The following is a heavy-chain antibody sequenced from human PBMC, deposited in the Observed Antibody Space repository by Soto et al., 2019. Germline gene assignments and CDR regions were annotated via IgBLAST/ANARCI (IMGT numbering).Heavy chain of an antibody. CDR1: GFTFSSYA. V-gene: IGHV3-23*01. Sequence: GGSLRLSCAASGFTFSSYAMSWVRQAPGKGLEWVSAISGSGGSTYYADSVKGRFTISRDNSKNTLYLQMNSLRAEDTAVYYCAKDTKYSSSSNWFDPWGQGTLVTVSS. J-gene: IGHJ5*02. D-gene: IGHD6-6*01. CDR3: AKDTKYSSSSNWFDP. CDR2: ISGSGGST.